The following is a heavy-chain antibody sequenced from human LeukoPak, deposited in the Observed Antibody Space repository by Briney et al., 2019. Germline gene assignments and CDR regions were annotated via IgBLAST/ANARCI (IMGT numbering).Heavy chain of an antibody. Sequence: QTGGSLRLSCAASGFTFSSYEMNWVRQAPGKGLEWVSYISSSGSTIYCADSVKGRFTISRDNAKNSLYLQMNSLRAEDTAVYYCARDSVTIFWGQGTLVTVSS. J-gene: IGHJ4*02. CDR2: ISSSGSTI. D-gene: IGHD3-9*01. CDR1: GFTFSSYE. V-gene: IGHV3-48*03. CDR3: ARDSVTIF.